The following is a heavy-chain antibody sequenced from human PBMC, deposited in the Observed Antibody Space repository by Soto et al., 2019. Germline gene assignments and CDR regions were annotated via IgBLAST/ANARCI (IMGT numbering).Heavy chain of an antibody. D-gene: IGHD6-19*01. CDR1: GGSFSGYY. V-gene: IGHV4-4*07. J-gene: IGHJ4*02. CDR2: IYTTTGST. Sequence: SETLSLTCTVSGGSFSGYYWSWIRQPAGKGLEWIGRIYTTTGSTTYNPSLNSRLTMSVDTSKNMFFLNLKSVTAADTAVYYCAKSSGWFDYWGQGILVTVSS. CDR3: AKSSGWFDY.